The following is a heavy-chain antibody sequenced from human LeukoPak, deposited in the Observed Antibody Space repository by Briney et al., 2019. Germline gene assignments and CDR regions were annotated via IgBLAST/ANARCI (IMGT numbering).Heavy chain of an antibody. Sequence: SETLSLTCAVYGGSFSGYYWSWIRQPPGKGLEWIGEINHSGSTNYNPSLKSRVTISVDTSKNQFSLKLSSVTAADTAVYYCARGTSGWYQAYAFDIWGQGTMVTVSS. V-gene: IGHV4-34*01. J-gene: IGHJ3*02. D-gene: IGHD6-19*01. CDR3: ARGTSGWYQAYAFDI. CDR2: INHSGST. CDR1: GGSFSGYY.